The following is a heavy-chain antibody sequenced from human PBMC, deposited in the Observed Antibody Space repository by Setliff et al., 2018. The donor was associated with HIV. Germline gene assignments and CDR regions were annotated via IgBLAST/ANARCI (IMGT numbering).Heavy chain of an antibody. CDR3: ARGGYNTGQGDY. CDR1: GESFSGGDYF. D-gene: IGHD6-19*01. Sequence: SETLSLTCTVSGESFSGGDYFWSWIRQTADRGLEYIGHIQASGNANYNPSLQSRATISIATSKNQFSLKVTSVTAADTGVYYCARGGYNTGQGDYWDQGTLVTVSS. V-gene: IGHV4-61*09. J-gene: IGHJ4*02. CDR2: IQASGNA.